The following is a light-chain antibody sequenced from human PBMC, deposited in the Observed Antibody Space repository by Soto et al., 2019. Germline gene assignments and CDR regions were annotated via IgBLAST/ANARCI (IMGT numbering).Light chain of an antibody. J-gene: IGKJ1*01. V-gene: IGKV3-20*01. CDR1: QSVSSSY. CDR2: GAS. CDR3: QQYGSSPWT. Sequence: EIVLTQSPGTLSLSPGERATLSCRASQSVSSSYLAWYQQKPGQAPRPLIYGASSRAIGIPDRCSGSGSGTDFTLTISRLEPEDFAVYYCQQYGSSPWTFGQGTKV.